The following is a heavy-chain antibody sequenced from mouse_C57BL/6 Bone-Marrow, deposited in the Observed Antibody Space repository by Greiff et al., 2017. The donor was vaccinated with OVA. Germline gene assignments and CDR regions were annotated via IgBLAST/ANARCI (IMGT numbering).Heavy chain of an antibody. CDR3: ARTSYYMTDDD. J-gene: IGHJ2*01. CDR2: INPRNGGT. CDR1: GYSFTGYY. V-gene: IGHV1-42*01. D-gene: IGHD2-12*01. Sequence: EVQLQESGPELVKPGASVKISCKASGYSFTGYYMNWVKQSPEKSLEWIGEINPRNGGTTYNQKFKGKATLTGDKSSSTPYMQIKSLTSENSAVYYCARTSYYMTDDDWVQGTALTVSS.